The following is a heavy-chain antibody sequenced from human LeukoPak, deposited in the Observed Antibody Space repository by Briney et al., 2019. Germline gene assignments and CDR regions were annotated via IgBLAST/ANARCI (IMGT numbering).Heavy chain of an antibody. Sequence: ASVKVSCKASGYTFTDYYIHWVRQAPGVGLEWMGCMNPNSGGTNYAQKFQGRVTMTRDTSISTAYMELSTLRSDDTAVYYCARGLLVSGYGLFYYWGQGTLVTVSS. D-gene: IGHD5-12*01. CDR1: GYTFTDYY. V-gene: IGHV1-2*02. CDR2: MNPNSGGT. CDR3: ARGLLVSGYGLFYY. J-gene: IGHJ4*02.